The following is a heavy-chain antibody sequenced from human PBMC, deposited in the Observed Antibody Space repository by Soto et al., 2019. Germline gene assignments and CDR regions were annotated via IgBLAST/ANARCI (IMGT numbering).Heavy chain of an antibody. J-gene: IGHJ3*02. CDR2: IYYSVT. CDR1: GGSISSYY. Sequence: SEPLSLTCSVSGGSISSYYWSWIRQPAGKGLEWIAYIYYSVTSYNPSLKSRVSIPLDTSKNQFSLKLSSVTAADTAVYYCARTYDGSGPNSGGYSFDIWGQGTMVTVSS. D-gene: IGHD3-22*01. CDR3: ARTYDGSGPNSGGYSFDI. V-gene: IGHV4-59*01.